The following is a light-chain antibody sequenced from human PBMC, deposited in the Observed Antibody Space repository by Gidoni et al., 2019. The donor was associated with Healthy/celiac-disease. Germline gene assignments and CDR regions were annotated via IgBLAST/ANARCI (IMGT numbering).Light chain of an antibody. J-gene: IGKJ1*01. CDR3: QQYNSYPWT. CDR2: KAS. CDR1: QSISSW. V-gene: IGKV1-5*03. Sequence: IQMTQSPSTLSASVGARVTITCRASQSISSWMAWYQQKPGQAPKLLFYKASSFESGVPSRFSGSGSGTEFTLTISSLQPDDFATYYCQQYNSYPWTFGQXTKVEIK.